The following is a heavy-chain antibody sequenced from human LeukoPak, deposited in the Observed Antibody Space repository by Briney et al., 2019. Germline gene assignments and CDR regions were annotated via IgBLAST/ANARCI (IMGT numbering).Heavy chain of an antibody. V-gene: IGHV5-51*01. CDR2: INPGDSET. CDR3: ARIGTCAEFDY. D-gene: IGHD6-13*01. J-gene: IGHJ4*02. CDR1: GYSFTTYW. Sequence: GESLKISCKGSGYSFTTYWIGWVRQMPGKGLEWMGIINPGDSETRYSPSFEGQVTISADNSISTAYLRWSSLKASDTAMYYCARIGTCAEFDYWGQGSLVTVSS.